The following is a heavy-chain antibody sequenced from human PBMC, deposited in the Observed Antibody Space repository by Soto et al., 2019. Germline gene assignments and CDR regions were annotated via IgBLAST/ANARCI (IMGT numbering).Heavy chain of an antibody. D-gene: IGHD4-17*01. Sequence: SENLSLTCTVSGGSISSGDYYWSWIRQPPGKGLEWIGYIYYSGSTYYNPSLKSRVTISVDTSKNQFSLKLSSVTAADTAVYYCARGVYGGNSPVDYWGQGTLVTVSS. CDR3: ARGVYGGNSPVDY. CDR1: GGSISSGDYY. V-gene: IGHV4-30-4*01. CDR2: IYYSGST. J-gene: IGHJ4*02.